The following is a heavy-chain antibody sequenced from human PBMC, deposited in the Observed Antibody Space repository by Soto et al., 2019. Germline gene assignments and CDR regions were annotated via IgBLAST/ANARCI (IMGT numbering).Heavy chain of an antibody. J-gene: IGHJ4*02. D-gene: IGHD1-26*01. CDR3: AIEAGATVVAFDY. Sequence: SETLSLTCAVYGGSFSGYYWSWIRQPPGKGLEWIGEINHSGSTNYNPSLKSRVTISLDTSKNQFSLKLSSVSAAGTAVCYCAIEAGATVVAFDYWGQGTRDTVAS. CDR1: GGSFSGYY. CDR2: INHSGST. V-gene: IGHV4-34*01.